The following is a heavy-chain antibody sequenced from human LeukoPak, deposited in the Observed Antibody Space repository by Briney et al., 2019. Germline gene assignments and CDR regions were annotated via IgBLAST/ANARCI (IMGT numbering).Heavy chain of an antibody. CDR1: GFTFDDYA. V-gene: IGHV3-9*01. CDR2: ISWNSGSI. J-gene: IGHJ1*01. D-gene: IGHD6-13*01. Sequence: GGSLRLSCAASGFTFDDYAMHWVRQAPGKGLEWVSGISWNSGSIGYADSVKGRFTISRDNAKNSLYLQMNSPRAEDTALYYCAKSSIAAAGTDAEYFQHWGQGTLVTVSS. CDR3: AKSSIAAAGTDAEYFQH.